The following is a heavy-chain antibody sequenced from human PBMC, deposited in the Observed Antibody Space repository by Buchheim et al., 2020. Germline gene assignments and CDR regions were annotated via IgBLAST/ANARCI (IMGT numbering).Heavy chain of an antibody. D-gene: IGHD6-13*01. CDR2: ISGSGGST. CDR3: ATRGIAASSGAEYFQH. J-gene: IGHJ1*01. CDR1: GFTFSSYA. Sequence: EVQLLESGGGLVQPGGSLRLSCAASGFTFSSYAMSWVRQAPGKGLEWVSAISGSGGSTYCADSVKGRFTISRANSKNTLSLQMNSLRAEDTAVYYCATRGIAASSGAEYFQHWGQGTL. V-gene: IGHV3-23*01.